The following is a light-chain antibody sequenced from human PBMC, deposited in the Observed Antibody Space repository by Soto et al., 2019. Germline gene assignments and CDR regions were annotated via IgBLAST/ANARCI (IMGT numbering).Light chain of an antibody. CDR3: QQYNSWPWT. Sequence: EVVMTQSPATLSVSPGERATLSCRASQTVSRNLAWYQQRPGQAPRLLIYQTSIRAAGIPARFSASGTGTDFTLTISDVQPEDFAVYYCQQYNSWPWTFGQGTKVDIK. J-gene: IGKJ1*01. CDR2: QTS. CDR1: QTVSRN. V-gene: IGKV3D-15*03.